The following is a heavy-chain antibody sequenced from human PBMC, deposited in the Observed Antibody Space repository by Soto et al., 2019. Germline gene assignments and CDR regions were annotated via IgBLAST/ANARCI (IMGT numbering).Heavy chain of an antibody. CDR3: ARAQAGFTIFGVGPNTEPPNYYYYMDV. V-gene: IGHV3-33*01. Sequence: GGSLRLSCAASGFTFSSYGMHWVRQAPGKGLEWVAVIWYDGSNKYYADSVKGRFTISRDNSKNTLYLQMNSLRAEDTAVYYCARAQAGFTIFGVGPNTEPPNYYYYMDVWGKGTTVTVSS. CDR2: IWYDGSNK. D-gene: IGHD3-3*01. J-gene: IGHJ6*03. CDR1: GFTFSSYG.